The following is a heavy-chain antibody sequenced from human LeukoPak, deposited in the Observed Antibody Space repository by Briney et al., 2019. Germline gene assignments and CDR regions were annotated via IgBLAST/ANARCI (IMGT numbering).Heavy chain of an antibody. Sequence: ASVKVSCKASGYTFTGYYMHWVRQAPGQGLEWMGWINPNSGGTNYAQKFRGRVTMTRDTSISTAYMELSRLRSDDTAVYYCARPDCSSTSCYAEGWFDPWGQGTLVTVSS. CDR3: ARPDCSSTSCYAEGWFDP. CDR2: INPNSGGT. J-gene: IGHJ5*02. CDR1: GYTFTGYY. D-gene: IGHD2-2*01. V-gene: IGHV1-2*02.